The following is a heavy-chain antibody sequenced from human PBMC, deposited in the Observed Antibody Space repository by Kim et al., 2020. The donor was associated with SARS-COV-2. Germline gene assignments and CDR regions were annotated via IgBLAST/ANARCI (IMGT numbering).Heavy chain of an antibody. J-gene: IGHJ4*02. V-gene: IGHV3-23*01. D-gene: IGHD3-3*01. CDR3: AKGLSDFWSGYTYTFDY. Sequence: VKGRFTIARDNSKNTLYLQMNSLRAEDTAVYYCAKGLSDFWSGYTYTFDYWGQGTLVTVSS.